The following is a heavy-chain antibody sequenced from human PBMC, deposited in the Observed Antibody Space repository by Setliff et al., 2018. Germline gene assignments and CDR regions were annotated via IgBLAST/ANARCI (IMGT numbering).Heavy chain of an antibody. D-gene: IGHD3-22*01. V-gene: IGHV4-39*01. Sequence: SETLSLTCTVSGGSISSSSYYWGWIRQPPGKGLEWIGSIYYSGSTYYNPSLKSRVTISVDTSKNQFSLKLSSVTAADTAVYYCARLGSARYDSSGYYPVNWFDPWGQGTLVTVSS. CDR2: IYYSGST. J-gene: IGHJ5*02. CDR3: ARLGSARYDSSGYYPVNWFDP. CDR1: GGSISSSSYY.